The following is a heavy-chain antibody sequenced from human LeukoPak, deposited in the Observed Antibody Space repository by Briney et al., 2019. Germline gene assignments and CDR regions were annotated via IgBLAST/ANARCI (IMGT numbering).Heavy chain of an antibody. Sequence: GGSLRLSCAASGFTFSSYAMSWVRQAPGKGLEWVANIKQDGSEKYYVDSVKGRFTISRDNVQNSVYLQMNSLRAEDTALYYCARGGSWWHGFDYWGLGTLVTVSS. J-gene: IGHJ4*02. CDR2: IKQDGSEK. CDR3: ARGGSWWHGFDY. D-gene: IGHD6-13*01. V-gene: IGHV3-7*01. CDR1: GFTFSSYA.